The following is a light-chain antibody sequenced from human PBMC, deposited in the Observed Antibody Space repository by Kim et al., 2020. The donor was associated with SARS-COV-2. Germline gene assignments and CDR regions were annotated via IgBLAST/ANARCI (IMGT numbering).Light chain of an antibody. CDR3: TSYTSSSTYV. V-gene: IGLV2-14*03. Sequence: GQSITISYAGTISDVGAYKYVSWYQQHPGKAPKLLIYDVSARPSGVSNRFAGSKSGNTASLTISGLQAEDEADYYCTSYTSSSTYVFGTGTKVTVL. J-gene: IGLJ1*01. CDR2: DVS. CDR1: ISDVGAYKY.